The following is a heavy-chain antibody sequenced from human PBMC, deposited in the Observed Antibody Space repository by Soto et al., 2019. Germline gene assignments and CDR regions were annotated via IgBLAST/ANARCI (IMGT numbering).Heavy chain of an antibody. CDR3: ERGPAYDSFDP. CDR2: ITPISGTV. Sequence: QVQLVQSGAEVKKPGSSVRVSCRASGGSFSDYGFSWVRQAPGQGLEWMGGITPISGTVNYAQKFRGRITITADVSTSTVYMELNSLRSGDTAVYYCERGPAYDSFDPWGQGTQVPVSA. CDR1: GGSFSDYG. D-gene: IGHD2-21*01. J-gene: IGHJ5*02. V-gene: IGHV1-69*01.